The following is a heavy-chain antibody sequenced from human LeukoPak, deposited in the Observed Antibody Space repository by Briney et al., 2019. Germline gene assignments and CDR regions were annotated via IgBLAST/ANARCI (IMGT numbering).Heavy chain of an antibody. D-gene: IGHD4-23*01. CDR2: IWYDGSNK. CDR3: AKDISRKKSTVGFDY. J-gene: IGHJ4*02. CDR1: GFTFSSYG. V-gene: IGHV3-33*06. Sequence: GRSLRLSCAASGFTFSSYGMHWVRQAPGKGLEWVAVIWYDGSNKYYADSVKGRFTISRDNSKNTLYLQMNSLRAEDTALYYCAKDISRKKSTVGFDYWGQGTLVTVSS.